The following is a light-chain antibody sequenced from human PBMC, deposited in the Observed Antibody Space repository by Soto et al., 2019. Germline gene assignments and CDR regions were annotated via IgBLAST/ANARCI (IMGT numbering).Light chain of an antibody. CDR3: QQSYNIPFT. Sequence: DIQMTQSPSYLAASVGERVTITCRASQNIHSFLNWYQQKPGKAPQVLIYGGSALQSGVPSRFSGSGSGTDFTLTISSLQPEDFASYFCQQSYNIPFTFGPGTKVDIK. J-gene: IGKJ3*01. CDR2: GGS. CDR1: QNIHSF. V-gene: IGKV1-39*01.